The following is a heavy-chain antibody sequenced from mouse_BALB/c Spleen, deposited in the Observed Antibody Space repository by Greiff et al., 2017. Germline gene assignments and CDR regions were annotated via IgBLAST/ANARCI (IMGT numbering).Heavy chain of an antibody. V-gene: IGHV14-3*02. CDR2: IDPANGNT. CDR1: GFNIKDTY. Sequence: EVMLVESGAELVKPGASVKLSCTASGFNIKDTYMHWVKQRPEQGLEWIGRIDPANGNTKYDPKFQGKATITADTSSNTAYLQLSSLTSEDTAVYYCARRGNWFAYWGQGTLVTVSA. J-gene: IGHJ3*01. CDR3: ARRGNWFAY.